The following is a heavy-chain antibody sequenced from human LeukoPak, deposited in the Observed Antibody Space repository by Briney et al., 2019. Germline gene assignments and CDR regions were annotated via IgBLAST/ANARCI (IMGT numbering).Heavy chain of an antibody. D-gene: IGHD4-11*01. CDR2: ISGSGGST. V-gene: IGHV3-23*01. CDR1: GFIFSSYA. CDR3: AKDPFLPIPTTLFDY. J-gene: IGHJ4*02. Sequence: GGSLRLSCAASGFIFSSYAMSWVRQAPGKGLEWVSAISGSGGSTYYADSVKGRFPISRDNSKNTLYLQMNSLRAEDTAVYYCAKDPFLPIPTTLFDYWGQGTMVTVAP.